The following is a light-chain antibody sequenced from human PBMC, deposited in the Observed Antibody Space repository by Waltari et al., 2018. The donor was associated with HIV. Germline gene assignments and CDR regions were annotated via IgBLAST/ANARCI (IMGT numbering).Light chain of an antibody. Sequence: DVVMTQTPFSLSVIPGQPASISCKSSQSLLNRYGKTYVCWDLQKSGQPPHLLMYEVSNRVSGVPARFSGSGAGADFTLKISRVELDDVGVYYCMQTIQPPYTFGQGTNLEIK. CDR2: EVS. J-gene: IGKJ2*01. V-gene: IGKV2D-29*01. CDR3: MQTIQPPYT. CDR1: QSLLNRYGKTY.